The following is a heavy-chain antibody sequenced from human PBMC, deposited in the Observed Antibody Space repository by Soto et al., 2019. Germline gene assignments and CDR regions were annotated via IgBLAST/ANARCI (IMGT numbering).Heavy chain of an antibody. J-gene: IGHJ6*02. CDR3: ATTSYDSSGPYYYYRMDV. Sequence: PGESLKISCKGSGYSFTSYWIGWVRQMPGKGLEWMGIIYPGDSDTRYSPSFQGQVTISADKSISTAYLQWSSLKASDTAMYYCATTSYDSSGPYYYYRMDVWGQGTTVTGSS. D-gene: IGHD3-22*01. CDR1: GYSFTSYW. CDR2: IYPGDSDT. V-gene: IGHV5-51*01.